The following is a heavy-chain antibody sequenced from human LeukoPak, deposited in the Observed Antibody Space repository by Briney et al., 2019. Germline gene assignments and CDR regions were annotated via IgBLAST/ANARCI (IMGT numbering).Heavy chain of an antibody. J-gene: IGHJ4*02. V-gene: IGHV4-34*01. CDR3: ARSYYFDY. CDR1: GGSFSGYY. CDR2: INHSGST. Sequence: SETLSLTCAVYGGSFSGYYWSWIRQPPGKGLEWIGEINHSGSTNYNPPLKSRVSISVDTSKTEFSLKLSSVTAADTAVYYCARSYYFDYWGQGTLVTVSS.